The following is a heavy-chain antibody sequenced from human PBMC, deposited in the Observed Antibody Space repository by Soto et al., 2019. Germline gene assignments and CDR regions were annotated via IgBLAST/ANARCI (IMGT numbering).Heavy chain of an antibody. CDR2: IEQDGSEK. V-gene: IGHV3-7*03. J-gene: IGHJ4*02. Sequence: RGGSLRLSCAASGFTFSTCWMSWVRQAPGKGLEWVANIEQDGSEKYYVDSVKGRFTISRDNAKTSLFLQMNSLRAEDTAVYYCAKLGSATHDYWGQGTLVTVSS. D-gene: IGHD1-26*01. CDR1: GFTFSTCW. CDR3: AKLGSATHDY.